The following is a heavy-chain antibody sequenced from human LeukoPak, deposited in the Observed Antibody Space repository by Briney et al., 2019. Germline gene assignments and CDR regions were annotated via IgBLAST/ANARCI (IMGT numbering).Heavy chain of an antibody. CDR1: GGSISSFY. D-gene: IGHD3-10*01. CDR3: AREIEWFGEFLYYYYMDV. Sequence: RASETLSLTCSVSGGSISSFYCNWMRQPAGKGLEWIGRIYTSGTTTYNPSLKSRVTISVDTSKNQFSLKLSSVTAADTAVYYCAREIEWFGEFLYYYYMDVWGKGTTVTISS. J-gene: IGHJ6*03. V-gene: IGHV4-4*07. CDR2: IYTSGTT.